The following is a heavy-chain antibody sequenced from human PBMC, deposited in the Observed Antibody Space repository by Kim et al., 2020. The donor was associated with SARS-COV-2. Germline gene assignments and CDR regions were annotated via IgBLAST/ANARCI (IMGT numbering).Heavy chain of an antibody. Sequence: GGSLRLSCEASGFTLTKYGMHWVRQAPGTGLEWVSFISYDGSVKHYGETVKGRFTISRDTSKNILYLHMESLRTEDTAVYFCTRGAVSGNDAFGIWGQGSLVSVSS. CDR1: GFTLTKYG. J-gene: IGHJ3*02. V-gene: IGHV3-30*03. CDR3: TRGAVSGNDAFGI. D-gene: IGHD6-19*01. CDR2: ISYDGSVK.